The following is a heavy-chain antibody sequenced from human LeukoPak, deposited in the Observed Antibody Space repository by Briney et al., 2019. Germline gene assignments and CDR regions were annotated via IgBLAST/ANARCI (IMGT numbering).Heavy chain of an antibody. D-gene: IGHD3-16*01. CDR1: GGSISSYY. CDR2: IYYSGSN. V-gene: IGHV4-59*01. J-gene: IGHJ6*03. Sequence: SETLSLTCTVSGGSISSYYWSWIRQPPGKGLEWIGYIYYSGSNNYNPSLKSRLTISVDTSKNQFSLKVSSVTAADTAVDYCARETSPKGAHYMDVWGKGTTVTISS. CDR3: ARETSPKGAHYMDV.